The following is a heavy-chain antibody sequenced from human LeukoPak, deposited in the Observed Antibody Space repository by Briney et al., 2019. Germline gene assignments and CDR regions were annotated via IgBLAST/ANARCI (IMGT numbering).Heavy chain of an antibody. J-gene: IGHJ6*03. V-gene: IGHV1-69*06. Sequence: SVKVSCKASGGTFSSYAISWVRQAPGKGLEWMGRIIPIFGTANYAQKFKGKVTITADKSTSTAYMELSSLRAEDTAVYYCARGPSMVSRLYCYYFMHVWRKGATVTISS. CDR1: GGTFSSYA. D-gene: IGHD2/OR15-2a*01. CDR3: ARGPSMVSRLYCYYFMHV. CDR2: IIPIFGTA.